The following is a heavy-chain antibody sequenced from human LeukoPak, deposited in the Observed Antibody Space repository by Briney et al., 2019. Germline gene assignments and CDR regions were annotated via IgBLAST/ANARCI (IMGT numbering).Heavy chain of an antibody. D-gene: IGHD3-10*01. V-gene: IGHV4-59*12. J-gene: IGHJ4*02. CDR2: IYYSGST. CDR1: GGSISSYY. CDR3: ARGGDQFDY. Sequence: SETLSLTCTVSGGSISSYYWSWIRQPPGKGLEWIGYIYYSGSTNYNPSLKSRVTISVDTSKNQFSLQLNSVTPEDTAVYYCARGGDQFDYWGQGTLVTVSS.